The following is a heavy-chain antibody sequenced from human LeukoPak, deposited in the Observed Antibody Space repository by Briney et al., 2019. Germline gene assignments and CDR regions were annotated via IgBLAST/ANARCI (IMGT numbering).Heavy chain of an antibody. V-gene: IGHV4-59*12. Sequence: PSETLSLTCAVYGGSLNDYYWSWIRQPPGKGLEWIGYIYYSGSTNYNPSLKSRVTISVDTSKNQSSLKLSSVTAADTAVYYCARFGEFRIDAFDIWGQGTMVTVS. CDR1: GGSLNDYY. J-gene: IGHJ3*02. CDR3: ARFGEFRIDAFDI. D-gene: IGHD3-10*01. CDR2: IYYSGST.